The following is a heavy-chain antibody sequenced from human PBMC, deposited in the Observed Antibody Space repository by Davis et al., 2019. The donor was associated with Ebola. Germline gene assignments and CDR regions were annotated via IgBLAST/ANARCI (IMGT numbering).Heavy chain of an antibody. CDR1: GFTFSSYA. D-gene: IGHD3-16*01. V-gene: IGHV3-30-3*01. Sequence: GGSLRLSCAASGFTFSSYAMHWVRQAPGEGLQWVAVTSYDGSNVYYAASVKGRFSISRDNANKMVYLQMNSLRPNDTAVYYCARSEGANIDYWGQGTQVTVS. CDR3: ARSEGANIDY. CDR2: TSYDGSNV. J-gene: IGHJ4*02.